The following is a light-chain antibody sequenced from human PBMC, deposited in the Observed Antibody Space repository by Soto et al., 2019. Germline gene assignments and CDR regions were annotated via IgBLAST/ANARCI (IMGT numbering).Light chain of an antibody. Sequence: ETVLTQSPGTLSLSPGERATLSCRASQSVSSRYLAWYQQKPGQSPRLLIYGASSRAAGIPDRFDGSGSGTDFTLTINRLEPEGFAVYYCLDYGSSTFTFGPGTKVDVK. CDR1: QSVSSRY. CDR3: LDYGSSTFT. CDR2: GAS. V-gene: IGKV3-20*01. J-gene: IGKJ3*01.